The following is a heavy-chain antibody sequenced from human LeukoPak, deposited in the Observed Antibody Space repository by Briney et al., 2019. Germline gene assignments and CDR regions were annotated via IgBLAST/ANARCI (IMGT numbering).Heavy chain of an antibody. J-gene: IGHJ4*02. CDR1: GFTFSSYS. Sequence: PGGSLRLPCAASGFTFSSYSMNWVRQAPGKGLEWVSSISSSSSYIYYADSVKGRFTISRDNAKNSLYLQMNSLRAEDTAVYYCARAINYYDSSGYTTLFDYWGQGTLVTVSS. CDR3: ARAINYYDSSGYTTLFDY. V-gene: IGHV3-21*01. D-gene: IGHD3-22*01. CDR2: ISSSSSYI.